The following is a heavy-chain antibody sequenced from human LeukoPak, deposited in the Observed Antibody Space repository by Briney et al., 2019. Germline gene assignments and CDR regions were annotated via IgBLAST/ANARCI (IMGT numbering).Heavy chain of an antibody. D-gene: IGHD3-16*01. J-gene: IGHJ4*02. Sequence: GGSLRLSRVASGFSFSSYWMSWVRQTPGKGLEWVANIKQEGSAWYYVDSVTGRFTISRDSAKNSLYLQMNSLRAEDTAVYFCARDATRGGDFDYWGQGTLVTVSS. CDR2: IKQEGSAW. CDR3: ARDATRGGDFDY. V-gene: IGHV3-7*01. CDR1: GFSFSSYW.